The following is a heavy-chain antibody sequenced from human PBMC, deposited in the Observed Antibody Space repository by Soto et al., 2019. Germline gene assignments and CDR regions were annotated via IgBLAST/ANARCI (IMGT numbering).Heavy chain of an antibody. CDR2: IYTGDSDT. Sequence: PGESLKISCKGSGYSFTSYWIGWVRQMPGKGLEWMGIIYTGDSDTRYSPSFQGQVTISADKSISTAYLQWSSLKASDTAMYYCARPYDSSGYHEYYFDYWGQGTLVTVSS. CDR3: ARPYDSSGYHEYYFDY. J-gene: IGHJ4*02. V-gene: IGHV5-51*01. CDR1: GYSFTSYW. D-gene: IGHD3-22*01.